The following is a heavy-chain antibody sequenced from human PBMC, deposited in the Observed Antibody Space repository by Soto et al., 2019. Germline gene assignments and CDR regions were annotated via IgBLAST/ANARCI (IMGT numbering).Heavy chain of an antibody. CDR3: ASSPGVVDDWYYYYGMDV. V-gene: IGHV4-39*01. CDR2: IYYSGST. D-gene: IGHD2-15*01. Sequence: SETLSLTCTVSGGSISSSIYYWGWIRHPPGKGLEWIGSIYYSGSTYYNPSLKSRVTISVDTSKNQFSLKLSSVTAADTAVYYCASSPGVVDDWYYYYGMDVRGQGTTVTVSS. CDR1: GGSISSSIYY. J-gene: IGHJ6*02.